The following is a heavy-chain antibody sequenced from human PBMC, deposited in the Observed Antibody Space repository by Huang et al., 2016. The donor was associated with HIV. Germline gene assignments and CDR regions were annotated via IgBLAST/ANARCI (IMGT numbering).Heavy chain of an antibody. J-gene: IGHJ4*02. Sequence: EVQLVESGGGLVKPGGSLRLSCAASGFTFSGYSMNWVRQAPGKVLEWVASISSSSSYIYYADSVKGRFTISRDNAKNSLYLQMNSLRAEDTAVYYCARAVPTPNRFGVGGFDYWGQGTLVTVSS. D-gene: IGHD3-3*01. CDR2: ISSSSSYI. CDR1: GFTFSGYS. CDR3: ARAVPTPNRFGVGGFDY. V-gene: IGHV3-21*01.